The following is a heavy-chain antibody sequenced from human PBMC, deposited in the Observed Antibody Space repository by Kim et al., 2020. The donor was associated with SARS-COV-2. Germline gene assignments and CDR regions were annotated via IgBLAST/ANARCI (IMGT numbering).Heavy chain of an antibody. D-gene: IGHD3-3*01. V-gene: IGHV3-30*04. Sequence: GGSLRLSCAASGFTFSSYAMHWVRQAPGKGLEWVAVISYDGSNKYYADSVKGRFTISRDNSKNTLYLQMNSLRAEDTAVYYCARESWSGSYLDYWGQGTLVTVSS. J-gene: IGHJ4*02. CDR3: ARESWSGSYLDY. CDR2: ISYDGSNK. CDR1: GFTFSSYA.